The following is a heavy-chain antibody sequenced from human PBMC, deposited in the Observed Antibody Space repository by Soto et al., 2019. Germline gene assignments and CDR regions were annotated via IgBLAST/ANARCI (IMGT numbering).Heavy chain of an antibody. V-gene: IGHV4-59*01. D-gene: IGHD2-8*01. J-gene: IGHJ4*02. CDR2: IHYSGTT. CDR3: ARYNSYAIDY. CDR1: GTSISSYY. Sequence: PSETLSLTCTVSGTSISSYYWSWIRQPPGKGLEWIANIHYSGTTNYNPSLASRVTLSVDTSKNQFYLKMTSVTAADRAMYFCARYNSYAIDYWGRGTLGTVPQ.